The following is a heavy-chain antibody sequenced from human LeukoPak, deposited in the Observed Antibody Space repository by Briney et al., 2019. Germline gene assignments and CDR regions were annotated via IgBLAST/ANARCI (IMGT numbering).Heavy chain of an antibody. CDR1: GGSFNGYY. V-gene: IGHV4-34*01. CDR3: ARRGVPAAIYYFDY. Sequence: SETLSLTCAVYGGSFNGYYWSWIRQPPGKGLEWIGEINHSGSTNYNPSLKSRVTISVDTSKNQFSLKLSSVTAADTAVYYCARRGVPAAIYYFDYWGQGTLVTVSS. J-gene: IGHJ4*02. CDR2: INHSGST. D-gene: IGHD2-2*01.